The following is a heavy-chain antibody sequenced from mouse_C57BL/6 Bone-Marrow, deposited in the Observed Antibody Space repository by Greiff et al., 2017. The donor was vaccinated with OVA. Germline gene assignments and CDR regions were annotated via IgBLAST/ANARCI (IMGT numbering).Heavy chain of an antibody. CDR3: ARDYYGSSLYYAMDY. Sequence: QVQLQQSGPGLVAPSQSLSITCTVSGFSLTSYGVDWVRQSPGKGLEWLGVIWGVGSTNYNSALKSRLSISKDNSKSQVFLKMNSLQTDDTAMYYCARDYYGSSLYYAMDYWGQGTSVTVSS. CDR1: GFSLTSYG. CDR2: IWGVGST. J-gene: IGHJ4*01. V-gene: IGHV2-6*01. D-gene: IGHD1-1*01.